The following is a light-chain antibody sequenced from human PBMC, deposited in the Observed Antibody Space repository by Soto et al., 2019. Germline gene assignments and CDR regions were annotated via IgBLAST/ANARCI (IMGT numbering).Light chain of an antibody. CDR3: QQLYSYPRT. CDR1: QGISSH. V-gene: IGKV1-9*01. Sequence: DIQLTQSPSFLSASVGDRVTITCRASQGISSHLAWYQQKPGKAPKLLIYAASTLQSGVPSRFSGSGSGTEFTLTISSLQPEDFATYYCQQLYSYPRTFGGGTKVEIK. CDR2: AAS. J-gene: IGKJ4*01.